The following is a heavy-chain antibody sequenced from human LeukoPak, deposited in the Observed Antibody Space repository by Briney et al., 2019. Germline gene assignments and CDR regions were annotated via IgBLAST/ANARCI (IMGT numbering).Heavy chain of an antibody. V-gene: IGHV1-2*04. CDR1: GYTFTGYY. D-gene: IGHD6-19*01. CDR2: INPNSGGT. Sequence: ASVKVSCKASGYTFTGYYMHWVRQAPGQGLEWMGWINPNSGGTNYAQKFQGWVTMTRDTSISTAYMELSRLGSDDTAVYYCARERDLAVADAGAFDIWGQGTMVTVSS. J-gene: IGHJ3*02. CDR3: ARERDLAVADAGAFDI.